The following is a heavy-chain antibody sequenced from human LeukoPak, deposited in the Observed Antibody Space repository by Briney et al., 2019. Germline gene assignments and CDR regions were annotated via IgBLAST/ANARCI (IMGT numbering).Heavy chain of an antibody. Sequence: SVKVSCKASGGTFSSYAISWVRQAPGQGLDWTGGIIPIFGTANYAQKFQGRVTITADESTSTAYMELSSLRSEDMAVYYCARYGSGSYKLDYWGQGTLVTVSS. CDR1: GGTFSSYA. V-gene: IGHV1-69*13. CDR2: IIPIFGTA. D-gene: IGHD3-10*01. J-gene: IGHJ4*02. CDR3: ARYGSGSYKLDY.